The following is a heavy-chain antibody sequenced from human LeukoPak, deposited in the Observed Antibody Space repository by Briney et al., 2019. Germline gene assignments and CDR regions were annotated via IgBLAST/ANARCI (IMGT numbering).Heavy chain of an antibody. Sequence: GGPLSLPCPASESTFSSFPMSWVRKPPGKGLEGAPGISGSGGSTYYVDSVKGRFTISRDNSKNTLYLQMNSLRAEDTAVYYCAKDGAEVVVATNDWFDPWGQGTLVTVSS. CDR1: ESTFSSFP. V-gene: IGHV3-23*01. CDR2: ISGSGGST. J-gene: IGHJ5*02. D-gene: IGHD1-26*01. CDR3: AKDGAEVVVATNDWFDP.